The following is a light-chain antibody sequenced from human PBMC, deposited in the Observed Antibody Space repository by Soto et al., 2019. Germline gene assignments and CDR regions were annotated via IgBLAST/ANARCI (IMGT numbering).Light chain of an antibody. CDR1: SSDVGGYNY. CDR2: EVS. V-gene: IGLV2-14*01. J-gene: IGLJ1*01. CDR3: SSYTTSSTRI. Sequence: QSALTQPASVSGSPGQSITISCTGTSSDVGGYNYVSWYQQHPGKAPKLMIYEVSNRPSGVSNRISGSKSGSTASLTISGRQAEDEADYYCSSYTTSSTRIFGTGTKLTVL.